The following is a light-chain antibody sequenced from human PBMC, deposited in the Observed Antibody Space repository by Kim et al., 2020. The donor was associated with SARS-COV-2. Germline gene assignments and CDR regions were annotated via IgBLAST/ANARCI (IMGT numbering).Light chain of an antibody. Sequence: PVLVIYQDSKRPSGFPERFSGSTSENTATLTIGGTQAMDEADYYCQAWDSSTYVFGTGTKVTVL. CDR3: QAWDSSTYV. CDR2: QDS. V-gene: IGLV3-1*01. J-gene: IGLJ1*01.